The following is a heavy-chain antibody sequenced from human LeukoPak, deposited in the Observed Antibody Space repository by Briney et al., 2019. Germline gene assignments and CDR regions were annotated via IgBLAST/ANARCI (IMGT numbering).Heavy chain of an antibody. CDR3: ARLTHYYDSSGYQWYFDL. Sequence: SETLSLTCTVSGGSVRSSSYQWGWIRQPPGKGLEWIGYIYYSGSTNYNPSLKSRVTISVDTSKNQFSLKLSSVTAADTAVYYCARLTHYYDSSGYQWYFDLWGRGTLVTVSS. CDR1: GGSVRSSSYQ. D-gene: IGHD3-22*01. J-gene: IGHJ2*01. V-gene: IGHV4-61*05. CDR2: IYYSGST.